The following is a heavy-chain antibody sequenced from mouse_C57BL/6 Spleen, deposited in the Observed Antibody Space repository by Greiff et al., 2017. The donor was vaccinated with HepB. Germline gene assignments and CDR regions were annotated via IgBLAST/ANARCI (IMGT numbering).Heavy chain of an antibody. CDR1: GYTFTDYN. CDR3: AIGPYYYWYFDV. V-gene: IGHV1-22*01. CDR2: INPNNGGT. Sequence: EVQLQQSGPELVKPGASVKMSCKASGYTFTDYNMHWVKQSHGKSLEWIGYINPNNGGTSYNQKFKGKATLTVNKSSSTAYMELRSQTSDDSAVYYCAIGPYYYWYFDVWGTGTTVTVSS. J-gene: IGHJ1*03. D-gene: IGHD1-1*01.